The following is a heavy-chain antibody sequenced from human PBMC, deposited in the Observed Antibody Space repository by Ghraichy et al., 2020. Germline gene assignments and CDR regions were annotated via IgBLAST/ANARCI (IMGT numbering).Heavy chain of an antibody. V-gene: IGHV4-34*01. CDR3: ARSGLHHDSGQGIFQF. CDR1: GGSFSGYY. D-gene: IGHD3-10*01. CDR2: TNYNGKD. Sequence: SETLSLTCNVSGGSFSGYYWTWIRQSPGKGLEWIGETNYNGKDNYNPSLKSRVSISIDTSKNQFSLKLTSVTAADTAVYFCARSGLHHDSGQGIFQFWGQGTLATVSS. J-gene: IGHJ1*01.